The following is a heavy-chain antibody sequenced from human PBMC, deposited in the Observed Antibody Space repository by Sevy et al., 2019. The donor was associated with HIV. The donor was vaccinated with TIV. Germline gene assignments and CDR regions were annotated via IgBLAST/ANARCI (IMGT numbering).Heavy chain of an antibody. CDR3: ARSPKAVGARDY. D-gene: IGHD1-26*01. CDR2: INHSGST. V-gene: IGHV4-34*01. CDR1: GGSFSGYY. Sequence: SETLSLTCAVYGGSFSGYYWSWIRQPPGKGLGWIGEINHSGSTNYNPSLKSRVTISVDTSKNQFSLKLSSVTAADTAVYYCARSPKAVGARDYWGQGTLVTVSS. J-gene: IGHJ4*02.